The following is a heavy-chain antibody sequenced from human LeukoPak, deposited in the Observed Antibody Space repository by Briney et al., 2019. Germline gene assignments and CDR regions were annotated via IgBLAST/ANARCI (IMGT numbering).Heavy chain of an antibody. CDR2: INPNSGGT. Sequence: ASVKVSCKASGGTFSSYAISWVRQAPGQGLEWMGWINPNSGGTNYAQKFQGWVTMTRDTSISTAYMELSRLRSDDTAVYYCARESTSHEVRDYYYYYGMDVWGQGTTVTVSS. D-gene: IGHD2-2*01. CDR3: ARESTSHEVRDYYYYYGMDV. V-gene: IGHV1-2*04. J-gene: IGHJ6*02. CDR1: GGTFSSYA.